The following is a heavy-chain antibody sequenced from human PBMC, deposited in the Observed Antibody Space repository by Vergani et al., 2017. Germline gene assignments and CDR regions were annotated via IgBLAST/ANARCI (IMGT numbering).Heavy chain of an antibody. CDR3: AGDLLHLTITNWFDP. CDR1: GFTFSSYS. V-gene: IGHV3-21*01. Sequence: EVQLVESGGGLVKPGGSLRLSCAASGFTFSSYSMNWVRQAPGQGLEWVASISSSGSYIYYADSLKGRFTISRDNAKNSLYLQMNSLRAEDTAVYYCAGDLLHLTITNWFDPWGQGTLVTVSS. J-gene: IGHJ5*02. CDR2: ISSSGSYI. D-gene: IGHD2-2*01.